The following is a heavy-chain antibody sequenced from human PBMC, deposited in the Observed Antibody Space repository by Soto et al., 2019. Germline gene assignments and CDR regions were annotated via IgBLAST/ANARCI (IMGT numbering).Heavy chain of an antibody. V-gene: IGHV6-1*01. CDR2: TYYRSKWYN. CDR1: GDSVSSNSAA. J-gene: IGHJ5*02. Sequence: KQSQTLSLTCAISGDSVSSNSAAWNWIRQSPSRGLEWLGRTYYRSKWYNDYAVSVKSRITINPDTSKNQFSLQLNSVTPEDTAVYYCARAPNLGVAAAAYNWFDPWGQGTLVTVSS. D-gene: IGHD6-13*01. CDR3: ARAPNLGVAAAAYNWFDP.